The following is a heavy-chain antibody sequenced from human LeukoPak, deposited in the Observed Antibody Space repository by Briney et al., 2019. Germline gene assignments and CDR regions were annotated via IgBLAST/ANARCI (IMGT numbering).Heavy chain of an antibody. CDR2: IYYSGST. CDR3: ARHSAHSSTNDAFDI. D-gene: IGHD6-13*01. J-gene: IGHJ3*02. Sequence: SETLSLTCTVSGGSISSSSYYWGWIRRPPGKGLEWIGSIYYSGSTYYNPSPKSRVTISVDTSKNQFSLKLSSVTAADTAVYYCARHSAHSSTNDAFDIWGQGTMVTVSS. CDR1: GGSISSSSYY. V-gene: IGHV4-39*01.